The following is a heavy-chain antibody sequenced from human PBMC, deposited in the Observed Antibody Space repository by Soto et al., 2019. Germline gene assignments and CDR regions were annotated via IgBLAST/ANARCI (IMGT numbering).Heavy chain of an antibody. V-gene: IGHV1-69*13. J-gene: IGHJ5*02. CDR2: IIPLFGKP. CDR1: GGIFSNYG. D-gene: IGHD3-16*01. Sequence: SVKVSCKASGGIFSNYGFSWVRQAPGQGLEWMGGIIPLFGKPSYAQKFQGRLIISADASTNRAYLDLYRLTTEYAGIYYCALFESDDDVWGSFRSWGRGPPVTVSS. CDR3: ALFESDDDVWGSFRS.